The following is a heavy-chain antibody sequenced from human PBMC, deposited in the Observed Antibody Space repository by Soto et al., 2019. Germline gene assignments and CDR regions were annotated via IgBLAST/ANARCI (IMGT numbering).Heavy chain of an antibody. Sequence: QVQLQQWGAGLLKPSETLSLNCAVYGGSFYWTWIRQPPGKGREWIGEIRHSGSTNYNPSLKSRVSISIDRSKSQVSLTVYSVTAADTAVYYCARGGGDYDYAVDVWGQGTTVTV. J-gene: IGHJ6*02. D-gene: IGHD4-17*01. V-gene: IGHV4-34*01. CDR2: IRHSGST. CDR1: GGSFY. CDR3: ARGGGDYDYAVDV.